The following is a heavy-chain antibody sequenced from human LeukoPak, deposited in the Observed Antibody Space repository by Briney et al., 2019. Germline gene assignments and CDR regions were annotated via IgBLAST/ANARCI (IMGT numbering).Heavy chain of an antibody. J-gene: IGHJ4*02. CDR1: GGSISSYY. V-gene: IGHV4-4*07. CDR2: IYTSGST. Sequence: SEXLSLTFTVSGGSISSYYWSWIRQPAGKGLEWIGRIYTSGSTNYNPSPKSRVTMSVDTSKNQFSLKLSSVTAADTAVYYCARGNILCSGGSCSTNIDYWGQGTLVTVSS. D-gene: IGHD2-15*01. CDR3: ARGNILCSGGSCSTNIDY.